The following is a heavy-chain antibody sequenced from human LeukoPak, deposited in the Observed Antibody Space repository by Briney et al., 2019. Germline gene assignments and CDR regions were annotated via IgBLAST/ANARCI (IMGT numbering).Heavy chain of an antibody. D-gene: IGHD4-17*01. Sequence: GGSLRLSCAASAFTFSNYAMSWVRQAPGKGLEWVSAISGSGGTTYYAGSVKGRFTISRDNSKNTLSLQMNSLRAEATAVYYCAKVSTYGDDYHDAFDIWGQGTMVTVSS. CDR3: AKVSTYGDDYHDAFDI. V-gene: IGHV3-23*01. CDR1: AFTFSNYA. J-gene: IGHJ3*02. CDR2: ISGSGGTT.